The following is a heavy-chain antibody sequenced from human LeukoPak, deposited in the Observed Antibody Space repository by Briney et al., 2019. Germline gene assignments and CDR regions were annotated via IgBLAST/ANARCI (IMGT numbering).Heavy chain of an antibody. CDR2: VYYSGST. V-gene: IGHV4-59*01. J-gene: IGHJ6*02. D-gene: IGHD5-18*01. Sequence: SETLSLTCTVSGGSISSYYWSWIRQPPGKGLEWIGYVYYSGSTNDNPSLKSRLTMSVDTSKNQFSLNLTSVTAADTAVYYCARDGIIQLWSSKDYGMDVWGQGTTVTVSS. CDR1: GGSISSYY. CDR3: ARDGIIQLWSSKDYGMDV.